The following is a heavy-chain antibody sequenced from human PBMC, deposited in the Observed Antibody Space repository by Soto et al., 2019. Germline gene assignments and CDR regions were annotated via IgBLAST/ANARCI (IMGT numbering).Heavy chain of an antibody. D-gene: IGHD3-10*01. CDR3: ARGRRMGYYGSGSDDVDY. CDR1: GGSISSGDYY. V-gene: IGHV4-30-4*01. J-gene: IGHJ4*02. Sequence: QVQLQESGPGLVKPSQTLSLTCTVSGGSISSGDYYWSWIRQPPGKGLEWIWYIYYSGSTYYNPSLKGRVTISVDTSKNQFSLKLSSVTAAYTAVYYCARGRRMGYYGSGSDDVDYWGQGTLVTVSS. CDR2: IYYSGST.